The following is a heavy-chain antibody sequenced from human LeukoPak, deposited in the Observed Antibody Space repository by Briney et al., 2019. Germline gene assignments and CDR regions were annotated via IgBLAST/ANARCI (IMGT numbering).Heavy chain of an antibody. V-gene: IGHV3-23*01. D-gene: IGHD3-22*01. CDR1: GFTFSSYA. CDR3: AKEWNYYDSSGYANDAFDI. CDR2: ISGSGGIT. J-gene: IGHJ3*02. Sequence: WGTLRLSCAASGFTFSSYAMSWVRQAPGKGLEWVSAISGSGGITYYADSVRGRFTISRDNSKNTLYQQMNSLRAEDTVVYYCAKEWNYYDSSGYANDAFDIWGQGTMVTVSS.